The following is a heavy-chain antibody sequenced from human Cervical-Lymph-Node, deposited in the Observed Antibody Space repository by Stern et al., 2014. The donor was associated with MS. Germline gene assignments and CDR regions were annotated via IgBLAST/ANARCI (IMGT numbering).Heavy chain of an antibody. CDR2: ISSSSSYI. V-gene: IGHV3-21*01. CDR3: ARDPDAYCTNGVCYNYYYYGMDV. Sequence: VQLVESGGGLVKPGGSLRLSCAASGFTFSSYSMNWVRQAPGKGLEWVSSISSSSSYIYYADSVKGRFTISRENAKNSLYLQMNSLRAEDTAVYYCARDPDAYCTNGVCYNYYYYGMDVWGQGTTVTVSS. J-gene: IGHJ6*02. CDR1: GFTFSSYS. D-gene: IGHD2-8*01.